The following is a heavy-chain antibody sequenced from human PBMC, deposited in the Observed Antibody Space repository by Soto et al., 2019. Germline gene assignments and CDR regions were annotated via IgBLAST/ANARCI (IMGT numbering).Heavy chain of an antibody. Sequence: SETLSLTCTVSGGSISSSSYYWGWIRQPPGKGLEWIGSIYYSGSTNYNPSLKSRVTISVDTSKNQFSLKLSSVTAADTAVYYCARGVPYYDILTGYRHYFDYWGQGTLVTVSS. D-gene: IGHD3-9*01. CDR3: ARGVPYYDILTGYRHYFDY. J-gene: IGHJ4*02. V-gene: IGHV4-39*07. CDR2: IYYSGST. CDR1: GGSISSSSYY.